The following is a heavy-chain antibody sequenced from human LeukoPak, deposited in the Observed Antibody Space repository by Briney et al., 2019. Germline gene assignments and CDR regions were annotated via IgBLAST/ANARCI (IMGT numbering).Heavy chain of an antibody. CDR1: GYTFTSYG. CDR3: ARDGARYCSTNCYAVY. V-gene: IGHV1-18*01. CDR2: ISAYNGNT. J-gene: IGHJ4*02. Sequence: GASVKVSCKASGYTFTSYGISWVRQAPGQGLEWMGWISAYNGNTNYAQKLQGRVTMTTDTSTSTAYMELRSLRSDDTAVYYCARDGARYCSTNCYAVYWGQGTLVTVSS. D-gene: IGHD2-2*01.